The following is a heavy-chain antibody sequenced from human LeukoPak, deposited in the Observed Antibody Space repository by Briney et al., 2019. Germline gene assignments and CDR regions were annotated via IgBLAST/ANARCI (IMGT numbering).Heavy chain of an antibody. Sequence: VGSVKVSCKASRYTFTSYGISWVRQAPGQGLEWMGWICAYNGNTNNAQKLQGRVTMTTDTSTSRAYMELRSLRSDDTAVYYCAIDLPTRTEQQLVRSYYYYGMDVWGQGTTVTVSS. D-gene: IGHD6-13*01. CDR1: RYTFTSYG. CDR2: ICAYNGNT. CDR3: AIDLPTRTEQQLVRSYYYYGMDV. J-gene: IGHJ6*02. V-gene: IGHV1-18*01.